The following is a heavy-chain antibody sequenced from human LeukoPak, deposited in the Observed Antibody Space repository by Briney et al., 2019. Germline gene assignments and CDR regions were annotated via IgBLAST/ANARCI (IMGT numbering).Heavy chain of an antibody. CDR3: IRDFRSADL. V-gene: IGHV3-74*01. Sequence: GGSLRLSCVASGFTFSNYWMHWGRQPPGKGLVWVSRIYVDGRTTNYADSVKGRFTISRDNAKNTVYLEMNSLSVEETATYYCIRDFRSADLWGQGTLVTVTS. CDR1: GFTFSNYW. J-gene: IGHJ5*02. CDR2: IYVDGRTT.